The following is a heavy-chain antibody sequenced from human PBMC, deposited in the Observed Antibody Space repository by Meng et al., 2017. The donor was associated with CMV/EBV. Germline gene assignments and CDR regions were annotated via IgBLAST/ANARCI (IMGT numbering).Heavy chain of an antibody. CDR3: AKDSNCGGDCYSDYYYGMDV. CDR2: IRYDGSNK. CDR1: GFTFSSYG. Sequence: LTGAASGFTFSSYGMHWVRQAPGKGLEWVAFIRYDGSNKYYADSVKGRFTISRDNSKNTLYLQMNSLRAEDTAVYYCAKDSNCGGDCYSDYYYGMDVWGQGTTVTVSS. V-gene: IGHV3-30*02. D-gene: IGHD2-21*01. J-gene: IGHJ6*02.